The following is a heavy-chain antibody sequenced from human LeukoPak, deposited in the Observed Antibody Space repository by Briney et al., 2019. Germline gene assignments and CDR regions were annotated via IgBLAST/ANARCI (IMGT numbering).Heavy chain of an antibody. CDR1: GFTFSTYA. CDR3: ARVADSYGYYFDY. Sequence: GGSLRLSCAASGFTFSTYAMHWVRQAPGKGLEWVAVISYDGSNKYYADSVKGRFTISRDNSKNTLYLQMNSLRAEDTAVYYCARVADSYGYYFDYWGQGTLVTVSS. J-gene: IGHJ4*02. CDR2: ISYDGSNK. V-gene: IGHV3-30*04. D-gene: IGHD5-18*01.